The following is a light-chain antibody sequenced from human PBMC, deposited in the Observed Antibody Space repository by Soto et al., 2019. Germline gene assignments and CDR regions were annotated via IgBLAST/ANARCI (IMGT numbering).Light chain of an antibody. CDR2: AAS. Sequence: AIQMTQSACSLSAPVGDRVTITCRASQGGRNDLAWYQQKRGKAPTVLIYAASSLQSGVPSRFSGSGSGTDFTLAINNLQPEDCATYYCLQDYNYPRTFGQGTRVE. V-gene: IGKV1-6*01. CDR3: LQDYNYPRT. CDR1: QGGRND. J-gene: IGKJ1*01.